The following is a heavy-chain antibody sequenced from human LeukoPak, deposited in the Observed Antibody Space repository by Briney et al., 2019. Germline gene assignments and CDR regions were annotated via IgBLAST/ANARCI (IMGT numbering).Heavy chain of an antibody. V-gene: IGHV1-18*03. CDR2: ISAYNGNT. D-gene: IGHD6-6*01. CDR3: ARVGIPYSSSSYFDY. CDR1: GYTFTSYG. Sequence: ASVKVSCKASGYTFTSYGISWVRQAPGQGLEWMGWISAYNGNTNYAQKLQGRVTMTTDTSTSTAYMELRSLRSEDMAVYYCARVGIPYSSSSYFDYWGQGTLVTVSS. J-gene: IGHJ4*02.